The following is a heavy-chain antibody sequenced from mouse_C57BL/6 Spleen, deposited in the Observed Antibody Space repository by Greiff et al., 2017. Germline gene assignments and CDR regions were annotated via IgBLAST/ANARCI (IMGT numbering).Heavy chain of an antibody. D-gene: IGHD2-1*01. V-gene: IGHV1-7*01. Sequence: VQLQQSGAELAKPGASVKLSCKASGYTFTSYWMHWVKQRPGQGLEWIGYINPSSGYTKYNQKFKDKATLTADKSSSTAYMQLSSLTYEYSAVYYCARNYGNYDWYFDVWGTGTTVTVSS. CDR1: GYTFTSYW. CDR2: INPSSGYT. J-gene: IGHJ1*03. CDR3: ARNYGNYDWYFDV.